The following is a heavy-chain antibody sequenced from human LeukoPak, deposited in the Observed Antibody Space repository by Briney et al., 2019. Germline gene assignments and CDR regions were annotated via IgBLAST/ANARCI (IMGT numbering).Heavy chain of an antibody. J-gene: IGHJ4*02. CDR3: ARAICSSTSCYWTDY. CDR2: ISAYNGNT. Sequence: ASVKVSCKASGYTFTSYGISWVRQAPGQGLEWMGWISAYNGNTNYAQKLQGRVTMTTDTSTSTAYMELRSLRSDDTAVYCCARAICSSTSCYWTDYWGQGTLVTVSS. CDR1: GYTFTSYG. D-gene: IGHD2-2*01. V-gene: IGHV1-18*01.